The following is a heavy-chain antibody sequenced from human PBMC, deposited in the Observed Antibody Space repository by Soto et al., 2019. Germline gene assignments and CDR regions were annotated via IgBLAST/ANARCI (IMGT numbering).Heavy chain of an antibody. D-gene: IGHD3-3*01. CDR2: INHSGST. J-gene: IGHJ6*02. CDR3: ASDRVLRFLEWFKSRDVPYYHGMDV. CDR1: GGSFSGYY. V-gene: IGHV4-34*01. Sequence: LSLTCAVYGGSFSGYYWSWIRQPPGKGLEWIGEINHSGSTNYNPSLKSRVTISVDTSKNQFSLKLSSVTAADTAVYYCASDRVLRFLEWFKSRDVPYYHGMDVWGQGTTVTVSS.